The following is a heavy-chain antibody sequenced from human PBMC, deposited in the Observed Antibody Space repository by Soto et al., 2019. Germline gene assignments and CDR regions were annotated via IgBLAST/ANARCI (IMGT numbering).Heavy chain of an antibody. CDR1: GFTFSSGT. Sequence: EVQLVESGGGLVKPGGSLRLSCPASGFTFSSGTMNWVRLAPGKGLEWVSSISSSSSYIYYADSVKGRFTISRDNAKNSLYLQMNSLRAEDTAVYYCARDLYSSSARYFDYWGQGTLVTVSS. J-gene: IGHJ4*02. V-gene: IGHV3-21*01. CDR2: ISSSSSYI. CDR3: ARDLYSSSARYFDY. D-gene: IGHD6-6*01.